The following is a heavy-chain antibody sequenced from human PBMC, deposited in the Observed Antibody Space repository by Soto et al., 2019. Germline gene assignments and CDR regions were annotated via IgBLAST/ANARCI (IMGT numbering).Heavy chain of an antibody. CDR2: ISSGSAYI. Sequence: EVQLVESGGGLVKPGGSLRLSCTFTFNSYSLNWVRQAPGKGLEWVASISSGSAYIKYADSVKVRFTISRDNANNLLYLKMRSLRVDYTAVYYCTRDEGGCYENWFNPWGQGTLVSVSS. CDR1: TFNSYS. D-gene: IGHD1-26*01. J-gene: IGHJ5*02. CDR3: TRDEGGCYENWFNP. V-gene: IGHV3-21*01.